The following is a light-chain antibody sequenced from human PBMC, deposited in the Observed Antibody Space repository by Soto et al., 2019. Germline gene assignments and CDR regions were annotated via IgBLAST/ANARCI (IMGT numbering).Light chain of an antibody. V-gene: IGLV2-14*01. CDR1: SSDVGGYNY. CDR3: SSYTSSDFWV. Sequence: QSVLTQPASVSGSPGQSITISCTGTSSDVGGYNYVSWYQQHPGKAPKFLIYEVSNRPSGVSNRFSGSKSGNTASLTISGLQAEDEADYFCSSYTSSDFWVFGGGTQLTVL. J-gene: IGLJ3*02. CDR2: EVS.